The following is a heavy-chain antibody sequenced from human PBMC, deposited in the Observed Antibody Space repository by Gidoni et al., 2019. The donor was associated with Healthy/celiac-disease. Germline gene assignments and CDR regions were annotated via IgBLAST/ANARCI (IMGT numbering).Heavy chain of an antibody. CDR3: TTDPVAATAFH. D-gene: IGHD6-25*01. CDR1: GVTCRNAW. CDR2: IKSITEGVTS. J-gene: IGHJ4*02. V-gene: IGHV3-15*01. Sequence: EVQLVDSGGGLVKPGGSLRLSCADSGVTCRNAWMIWVRPAPGEGLECVFRIKSITEGVTSDCAAPVNGTFTISRDDSKHTLYLQINSLKTEDTAVYYFTTDPVAATAFHWGQGTLVTVSS.